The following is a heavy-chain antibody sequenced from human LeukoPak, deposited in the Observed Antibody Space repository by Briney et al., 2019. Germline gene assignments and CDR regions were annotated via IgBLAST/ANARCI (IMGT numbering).Heavy chain of an antibody. CDR1: GYTFTSYY. CDR2: INPSGGST. J-gene: IGHJ4*02. V-gene: IGHV1-46*01. CDR3: AKRKAGYSSGWYGLIFDY. Sequence: ASVKVSCKASGYTFTSYYMHWVRQAPGQGLEWMGIINPSGGSTSYAQKFQGRVTMTRDTSTSTVYMELNSLRAEDTAVYYCAKRKAGYSSGWYGLIFDYWGQGTLVTVSS. D-gene: IGHD6-19*01.